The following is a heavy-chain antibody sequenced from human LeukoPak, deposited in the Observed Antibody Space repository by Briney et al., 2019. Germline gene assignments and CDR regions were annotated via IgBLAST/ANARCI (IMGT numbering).Heavy chain of an antibody. CDR2: ISGSGDNT. Sequence: GGSLRLSCAASGFTFSSHGMSWVRQAPGKGLEWVSTISGSGDNTYYADSVKGRFTISRDHSKNTLYLQMNSLRAKDTAVYYCARVTYGSGTYGAFDYWGQGTLVTVSS. CDR1: GFTFSSHG. CDR3: ARVTYGSGTYGAFDY. J-gene: IGHJ4*02. V-gene: IGHV3-23*01. D-gene: IGHD3-10*01.